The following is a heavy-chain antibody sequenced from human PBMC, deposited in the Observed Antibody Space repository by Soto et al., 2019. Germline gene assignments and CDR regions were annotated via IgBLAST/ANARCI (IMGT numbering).Heavy chain of an antibody. CDR1: GFTFSSYA. CDR2: IWGSGDTI. J-gene: IGHJ4*02. Sequence: PGGSLRLSCAASGFTFSSYAMSWVRQAPGKGLEWVSGIWGSGDTIHYADSVKGRFTISRDNSKNTLYLQMNSLRAEDTAVYYCAKDQYYDILTGYSTFDYWGQGTLVTVSS. CDR3: AKDQYYDILTGYSTFDY. V-gene: IGHV3-23*01. D-gene: IGHD3-9*01.